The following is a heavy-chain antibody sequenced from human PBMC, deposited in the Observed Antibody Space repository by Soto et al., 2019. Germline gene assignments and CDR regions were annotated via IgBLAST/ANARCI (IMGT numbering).Heavy chain of an antibody. J-gene: IGHJ6*02. V-gene: IGHV1-18*01. CDR1: GYTFTRYG. CDR2: IHTYNGNT. Sequence: QVQLVQSGAEVKNPGASVKVSCKASGYTFTRYGIGWARQAPGQGLEWMGWIHTYNGNTNYAQNVQGRVTLTTDTYTSTAYMELRSLRSNDTVIYYCAMVDVYVTPSPQDVWGQGTTVILSS. CDR3: AMVDVYVTPSPQDV. D-gene: IGHD3-16*01.